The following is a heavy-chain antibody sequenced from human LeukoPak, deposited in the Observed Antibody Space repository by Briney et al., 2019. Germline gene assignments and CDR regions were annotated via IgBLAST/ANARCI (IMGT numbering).Heavy chain of an antibody. CDR1: GFTFSSYA. CDR2: ISGSGAST. V-gene: IGHV3-23*01. Sequence: PGGSLRLSCAASGFTFSSYAMTWVRQAPGKGLQWVSTISGSGASTYYADSVKGRFTVSRDNSKNTLYLQMNSLRAEDTAVYYCARDVIGVAAPDYWGQGTLVTVSS. J-gene: IGHJ4*02. D-gene: IGHD2-21*01. CDR3: ARDVIGVAAPDY.